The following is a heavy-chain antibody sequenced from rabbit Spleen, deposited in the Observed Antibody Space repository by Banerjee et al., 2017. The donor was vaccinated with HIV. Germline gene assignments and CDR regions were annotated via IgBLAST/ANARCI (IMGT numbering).Heavy chain of an antibody. Sequence: QEQLVESGGGLVKPGGSLALTCKASGFSLNNKYVMCWVRQAPGKGLEWIACINTKSGENVYATWAKGRFTCSKTSSTTVTLQMTSLTAADTATYFCARDTSTSFSSYGMDLWGPGTLVTV. D-gene: IGHD1-1*01. V-gene: IGHV1S45*01. CDR3: ARDTSTSFSSYGMDL. CDR2: INTKSGEN. J-gene: IGHJ6*01. CDR1: GFSLNNKYV.